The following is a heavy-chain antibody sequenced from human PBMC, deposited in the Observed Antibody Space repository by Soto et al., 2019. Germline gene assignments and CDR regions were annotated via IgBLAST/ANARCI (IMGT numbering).Heavy chain of an antibody. Sequence: PGGSLRLSCSASGFTFSSYAMSWVRQAPGKGLEWVSVISGSGGSTYYADSMKGRFTISRDNSKNTLYLQMNNLKAEDTVVYYCANSLRCTGTSCYFFNYWGQETLVTVSS. CDR3: ANSLRCTGTSCYFFNY. CDR2: ISGSGGST. D-gene: IGHD2-2*01. V-gene: IGHV3-23*01. J-gene: IGHJ4*02. CDR1: GFTFSSYA.